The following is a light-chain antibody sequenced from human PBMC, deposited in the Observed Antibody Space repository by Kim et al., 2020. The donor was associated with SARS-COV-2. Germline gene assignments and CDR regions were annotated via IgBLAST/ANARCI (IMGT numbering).Light chain of an antibody. J-gene: IGLJ2*01. V-gene: IGLV3-1*01. CDR3: QAWDSSTVV. Sequence: SYELTQPPSVSVSPGQTASITCSGDKLGDKYACWYQQKPGQSPVLVIYQDSKRPSGIPERFSGSNSGNTATLTISGTQAMDEADYYCQAWDSSTVVFGGGTHLTV. CDR1: KLGDKY. CDR2: QDS.